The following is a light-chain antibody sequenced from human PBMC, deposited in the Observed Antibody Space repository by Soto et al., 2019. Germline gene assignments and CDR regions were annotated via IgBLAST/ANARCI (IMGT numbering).Light chain of an antibody. Sequence: MVLPQAAGTLRFSWGQRATIYCRASQSVSASFLAWYQQKPGQAPRLLIYHASSRATGIPDRFNGSGSGTDLTLTIGRLEPEDFAVYYWQQYGSSTLTFGGGTKVDIK. CDR1: QSVSASF. J-gene: IGKJ4*01. CDR3: QQYGSSTLT. V-gene: IGKV3-20*01. CDR2: HAS.